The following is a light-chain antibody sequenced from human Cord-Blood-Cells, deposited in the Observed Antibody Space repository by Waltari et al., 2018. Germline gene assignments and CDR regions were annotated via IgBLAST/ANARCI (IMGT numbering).Light chain of an antibody. CDR3: SSYTSSSTYV. V-gene: IGLV2-14*01. CDR1: SSDVGGYNY. CDR2: DVS. Sequence: QSALTQPASVSGSPGQSITISCTGTSSDVGGYNYVSWYQQHPGKAPKLMIYDVSNRPSGVSNRFSGSKSGNTASLTSSGLQAEDEADYYGSSYTSSSTYVFGTGTKVTVL. J-gene: IGLJ1*01.